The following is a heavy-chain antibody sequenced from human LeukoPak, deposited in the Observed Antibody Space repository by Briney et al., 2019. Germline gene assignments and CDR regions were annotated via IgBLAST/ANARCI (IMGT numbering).Heavy chain of an antibody. CDR3: ARDKIVGATKLDY. J-gene: IGHJ4*02. D-gene: IGHD1-26*01. Sequence: GGSLRLSCAVSGFTVSGNYMSWVRQAPGKGLEWVSLIYSGGTTYYADSVKGRFTISRDNAKNSLYLQMNSLRAEDTAVYYCARDKIVGATKLDYWGQGTLVTVSS. CDR1: GFTVSGNY. V-gene: IGHV3-53*01. CDR2: IYSGGTT.